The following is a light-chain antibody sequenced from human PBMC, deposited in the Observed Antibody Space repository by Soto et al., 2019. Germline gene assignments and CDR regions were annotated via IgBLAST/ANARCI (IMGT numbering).Light chain of an antibody. CDR3: QQYGGSTRT. J-gene: IGKJ1*01. CDR1: QSISQS. Sequence: EVVLTQSPGTLSLSPGVRATLSCRASQSISQSLAWYQQRPGQSLRLLIYDASRRATGITDRFTGSGFGTDFTLTISRLAPEDLAVYYCQQYGGSTRTFGQGTKVELK. V-gene: IGKV3-20*01. CDR2: DAS.